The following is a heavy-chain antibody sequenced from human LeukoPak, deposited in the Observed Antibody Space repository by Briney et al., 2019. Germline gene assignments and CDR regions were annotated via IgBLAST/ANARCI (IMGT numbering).Heavy chain of an antibody. CDR1: GLTVSSYA. Sequence: PGGSLRLSCGASGLTVSSYAMHWVRQAPGKGLEWVAVISYDGSNKYYADSVKGRFTISRDNSKNTLYLQMNSLRAEDTAVYYCARDGAIQLWPNFDYWGQGTLVTVSS. CDR3: ARDGAIQLWPNFDY. D-gene: IGHD5-18*01. CDR2: ISYDGSNK. J-gene: IGHJ4*02. V-gene: IGHV3-30-3*01.